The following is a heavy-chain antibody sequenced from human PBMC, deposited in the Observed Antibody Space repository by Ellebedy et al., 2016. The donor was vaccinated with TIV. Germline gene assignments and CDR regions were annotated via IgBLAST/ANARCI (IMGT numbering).Heavy chain of an antibody. CDR1: GGSISSINW. J-gene: IGHJ4*02. Sequence: GSLRLSXAVSGGSISSINWWSWVRQPPGKGLEWIGDIYHSGSTNYNPSLKSRITMSVDKSKNQFSLKVSSVTAADTAVYFCARERYPASYYGSGNQPPRYFDSWGQGALVTVYS. V-gene: IGHV4-4*01. CDR2: IYHSGST. D-gene: IGHD3-10*01. CDR3: ARERYPASYYGSGNQPPRYFDS.